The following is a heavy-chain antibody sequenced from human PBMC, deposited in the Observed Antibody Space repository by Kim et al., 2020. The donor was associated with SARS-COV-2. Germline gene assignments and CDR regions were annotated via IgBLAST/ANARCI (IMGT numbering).Heavy chain of an antibody. CDR2: ISWNSGSI. CDR3: AKGVTMVRGALFNWFDP. Sequence: GGSLRLSCAASGFTFDDYAMHWVRQAPGKGLEWVSGISWNSGSIGYADSVKGRFTISRDNAKNSLYLQMNSLRAEDTALYYCAKGVTMVRGALFNWFDPWGQGTLVTVSS. CDR1: GFTFDDYA. D-gene: IGHD3-10*01. J-gene: IGHJ5*02. V-gene: IGHV3-9*01.